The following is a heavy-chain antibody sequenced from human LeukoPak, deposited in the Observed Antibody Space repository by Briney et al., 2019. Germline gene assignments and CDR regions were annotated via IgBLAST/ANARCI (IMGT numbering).Heavy chain of an antibody. Sequence: ASVKVSCKTSGYTFTSYGISWVRQAPGQGPEWMGWISPDSGGTNYAQKFQGRVSMTEDSSISTAYMELSGLRSDDTAVYYCARDSIRGVRLLDYWGQGTLVTVSS. V-gene: IGHV1-2*02. CDR3: ARDSIRGVRLLDY. J-gene: IGHJ4*02. D-gene: IGHD3-3*01. CDR1: GYTFTSYG. CDR2: ISPDSGGT.